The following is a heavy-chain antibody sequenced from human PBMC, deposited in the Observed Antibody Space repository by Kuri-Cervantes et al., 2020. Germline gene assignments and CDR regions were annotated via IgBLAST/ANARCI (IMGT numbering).Heavy chain of an antibody. D-gene: IGHD4-23*01. V-gene: IGHV3-53*01. Sequence: LSLTCAASGFTVSSNYMSWVRQAPGRGLEWVSIIYSGDTYYTDSVEGRFTISRDDSMNTLYLQMNSLRAEDSAVYYCAREPSGSNAGAVDYWGQGTLVTVSS. CDR2: IYSGDT. CDR3: AREPSGSNAGAVDY. J-gene: IGHJ4*02. CDR1: GFTVSSNY.